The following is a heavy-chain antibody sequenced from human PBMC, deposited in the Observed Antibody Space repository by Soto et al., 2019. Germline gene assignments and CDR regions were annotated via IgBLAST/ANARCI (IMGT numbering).Heavy chain of an antibody. D-gene: IGHD3-22*01. CDR1: GFTFSTYP. V-gene: IGHV3-64*02. CDR3: ARVFYDSGGYYYDY. J-gene: IGHJ4*02. CDR2: ISSSGGST. Sequence: EVQLVESGEGLAQPGGSLRLSCAASGFTFSTYPMHWVRQAPGKGLEYVSAISSSGGSTYYADSVKDRFTIYRDNSKNTLYLQMGSLRAEDVAVYYCARVFYDSGGYYYDYWGQGTLVTVSS.